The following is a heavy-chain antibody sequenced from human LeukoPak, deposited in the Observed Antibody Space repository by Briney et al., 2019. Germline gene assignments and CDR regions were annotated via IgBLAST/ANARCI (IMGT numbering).Heavy chain of an antibody. Sequence: QPGGSLRLSCAASGFTFSSYAMSWVRQAPGKGLEWVSAISGSGGSTYYADSVKGRFTISRDNSKNTLYLQMNSLRAEDTAVYYCAKDCGGDCYSRTKYYFDYWGQGTLVTVSS. CDR1: GFTFSSYA. J-gene: IGHJ4*02. CDR2: ISGSGGST. CDR3: AKDCGGDCYSRTKYYFDY. V-gene: IGHV3-23*01. D-gene: IGHD2-21*02.